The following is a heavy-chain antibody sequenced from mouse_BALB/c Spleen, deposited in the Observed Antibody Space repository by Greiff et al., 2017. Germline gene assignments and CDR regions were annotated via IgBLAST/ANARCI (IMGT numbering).Heavy chain of an antibody. Sequence: EVQLVESGGGLVQPGGSRKLSCAASGFTFSSSGMHWVRQAPEKGLEWVAYISSGSSTIYYADTVKGRFTITRDNTKNTLFLQMTSLRSEDTAMYYCARVGSSLYYYAMDYWGQGTSVTVSS. CDR3: ARVGSSLYYYAMDY. V-gene: IGHV5-17*02. D-gene: IGHD1-1*01. J-gene: IGHJ4*01. CDR1: GFTFSSSG. CDR2: ISSGSSTI.